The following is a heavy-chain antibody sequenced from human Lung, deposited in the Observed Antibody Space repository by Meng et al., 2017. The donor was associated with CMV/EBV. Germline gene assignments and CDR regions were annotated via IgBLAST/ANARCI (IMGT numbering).Heavy chain of an antibody. CDR2: ISSSSSYI. D-gene: IGHD5-24*01. V-gene: IGHV3-21*01. CDR1: GFTFSSYS. CDR3: ARAPEGDGYNIDY. J-gene: IGHJ4*02. Sequence: ESXKISXAASGFTFSSYSLNWVRQAPGKGLEWASSISSSSSYIYYADSVKGRFTISRDNAKNSLYLQLNSLRAEDTAVYYCARAPEGDGYNIDYWGQGTLVTVSS.